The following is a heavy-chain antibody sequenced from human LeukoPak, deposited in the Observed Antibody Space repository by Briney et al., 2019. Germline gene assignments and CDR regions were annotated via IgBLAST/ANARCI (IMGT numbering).Heavy chain of an antibody. CDR2: ISSSSSYI. J-gene: IGHJ6*02. Sequence: GGSLRLSCAASGFTFSSYSMNWVRQAPGKGLEWVSSISSSSSYIYYADSVKGRLTISRDNAKNSLYLQMNSLRAEDTAVYYCARDLTGTTGYYYYGMDVWGQGTTVTVSS. CDR3: ARDLTGTTGYYYYGMDV. D-gene: IGHD1-7*01. V-gene: IGHV3-21*01. CDR1: GFTFSSYS.